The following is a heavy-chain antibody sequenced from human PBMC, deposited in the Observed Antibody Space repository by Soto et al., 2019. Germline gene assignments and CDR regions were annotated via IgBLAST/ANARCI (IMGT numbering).Heavy chain of an antibody. Sequence: PGGSLRLSCAASGFTFSSYSMNWVRQAPGKGLEWVSYISSSSTIYYADSVKGRFTISRDNAKNSLYLQMNSLRAEDTAVYYCARGDTVVVVAALRGYYYGMDVWGQGTTVTVS. CDR2: ISSSSTI. D-gene: IGHD2-15*01. V-gene: IGHV3-48*01. J-gene: IGHJ6*02. CDR3: ARGDTVVVVAALRGYYYGMDV. CDR1: GFTFSSYS.